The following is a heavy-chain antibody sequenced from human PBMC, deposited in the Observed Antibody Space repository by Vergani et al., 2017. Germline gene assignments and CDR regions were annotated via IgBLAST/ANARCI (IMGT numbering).Heavy chain of an antibody. J-gene: IGHJ4*02. V-gene: IGHV4-30-2*01. CDR2: IYHSGST. D-gene: IGHD3-10*02. CDR1: GGSISSGGYS. CDR3: ARGVFGELWQGYFDY. Sequence: QLQLQESGSGLVKPSQTLSLTCAVSGGSISSGGYSWSWIRQPPGKGLEWIGYIYHSGSTYYNPSLKSRVTISVDRSKNQFSLKLSSVTAADTAVYYCARGVFGELWQGYFDYWGQGTLVTVSS.